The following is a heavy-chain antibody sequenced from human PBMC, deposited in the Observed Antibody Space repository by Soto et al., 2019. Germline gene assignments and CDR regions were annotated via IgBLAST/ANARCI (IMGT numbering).Heavy chain of an antibody. V-gene: IGHV1-18*01. CDR1: GYTFTSYG. Sequence: QVQLVQSGAEVKKPGASVKVSCKASGYTFTSYGISWVRQAPGQGLEWMGWISAYNGTTNYAQKLQGRVTMTTDTSTGTAYMELRSLRSEDTAVYYCARDPGYGDYEIDYWGQGALVTVSS. CDR3: ARDPGYGDYEIDY. D-gene: IGHD4-17*01. J-gene: IGHJ4*02. CDR2: ISAYNGTT.